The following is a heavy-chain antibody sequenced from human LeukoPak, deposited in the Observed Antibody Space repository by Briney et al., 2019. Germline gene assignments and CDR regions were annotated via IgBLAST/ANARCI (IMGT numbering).Heavy chain of an antibody. CDR3: ARAGGRSWFDP. CDR1: GYSFTDKY. Sequence: ASVKVSCKASGYSFTDKYMHWVRQAPGQRLEWMGWINPNSGGTNYAQKFQGRVTMTTDASMGTAYMELSRLTSDDTAVYYCARAGGRSWFDPWGQGTLVTVSS. V-gene: IGHV1-2*02. J-gene: IGHJ5*02. CDR2: INPNSGGT.